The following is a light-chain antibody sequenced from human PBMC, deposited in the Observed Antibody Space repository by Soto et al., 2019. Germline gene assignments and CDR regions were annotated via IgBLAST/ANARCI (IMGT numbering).Light chain of an antibody. CDR2: GAS. V-gene: IGKV3-15*01. CDR1: QSVNSN. J-gene: IGKJ4*01. CDR3: QQYNDRPLT. Sequence: EKVMTQSPAALSVSPGERATLSCRASQSVNSNLAWYQRKPGQAPRLLLYGASTRATGIPARFSGSASGTEFTLTISSLQSEDSAVYYCQQYNDRPLTFGGGTKVEIK.